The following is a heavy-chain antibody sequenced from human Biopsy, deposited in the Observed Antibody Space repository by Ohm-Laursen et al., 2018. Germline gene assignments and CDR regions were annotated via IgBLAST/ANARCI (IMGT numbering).Heavy chain of an antibody. CDR1: GKTFSDYQ. J-gene: IGHJ4*02. D-gene: IGHD2-15*01. Sequence: TLSLTCPVFGKTFSDYQWSWIRQPPGKGLEWIGQINQAGTTNYYPSLKSRVSISADASKYEFSLRLTSVTAADTAVYLCGNEVHGRDYWGLGAQVTVSS. V-gene: IGHV4-34*08. CDR3: GNEVHGRDY. CDR2: INQAGTT.